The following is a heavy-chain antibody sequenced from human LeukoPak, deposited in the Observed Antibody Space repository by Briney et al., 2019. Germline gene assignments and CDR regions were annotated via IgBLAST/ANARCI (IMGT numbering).Heavy chain of an antibody. D-gene: IGHD3-16*01. J-gene: IGHJ4*02. CDR2: ISDSGSNT. V-gene: IGHV3-23*01. CDR3: AKHQMVRVLWHEFDY. CDR1: GFTFSSYG. Sequence: AGGSLRLSCAASGFTFSSYGMSWVRQTPGKGLEWVSTISDSGSNTYSADSVKGRFTISRDNSKNTLYLQMNSLRAEDTAVYYCAKHQMVRVLWHEFDYWGQGTLVTVSS.